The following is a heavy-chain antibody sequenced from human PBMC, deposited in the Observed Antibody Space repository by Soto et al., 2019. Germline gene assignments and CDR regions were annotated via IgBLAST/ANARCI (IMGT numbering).Heavy chain of an antibody. V-gene: IGHV3-7*01. J-gene: IGHJ6*03. CDR1: GFTFSSYW. Sequence: PGGSLRLSCAASGFTFSSYWMSWVRQAPGKGLEWVANIKQDGSEKYYADSVKGRFTISRDNSKNTLYLQMNSLRAEDTAVYYCAKGRSSSPTFYYYYHMEVWGKGTTVTVSS. CDR3: AKGRSSSPTFYYYYHMEV. CDR2: IKQDGSEK. D-gene: IGHD6-13*01.